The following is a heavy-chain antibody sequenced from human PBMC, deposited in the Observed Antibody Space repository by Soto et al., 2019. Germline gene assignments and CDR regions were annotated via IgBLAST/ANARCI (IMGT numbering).Heavy chain of an antibody. CDR1: GGSIISNTYY. Sequence: LALTCTVSGGSIISNTYYWGWIRQPPGKGLEWIGTIYFSGSTYYNPTLKSRLTISVDTSKNQFSLELSSVTAADTAVYYCASRIRQGNFDYWGQGTPVTVSS. J-gene: IGHJ4*02. CDR3: ASRIRQGNFDY. V-gene: IGHV4-39*01. D-gene: IGHD6-13*01. CDR2: IYFSGST.